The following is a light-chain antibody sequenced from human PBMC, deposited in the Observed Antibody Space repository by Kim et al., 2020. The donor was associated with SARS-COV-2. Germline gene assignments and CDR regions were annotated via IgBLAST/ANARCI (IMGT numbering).Light chain of an antibody. V-gene: IGKV3-11*02. CDR2: DTS. Sequence: EIVLTQSPATLSLSPGERAALSCRASQSVVDQLVCYQQKPGQATRLLIHDTSSRAAGIPASFSSSGSGRDFTLTISSLEPVDYADYFCQQRSNCAPEITFCQGTRLEIK. CDR1: QSVVDQ. CDR3: QQRSNCAPEIT. J-gene: IGKJ5*01.